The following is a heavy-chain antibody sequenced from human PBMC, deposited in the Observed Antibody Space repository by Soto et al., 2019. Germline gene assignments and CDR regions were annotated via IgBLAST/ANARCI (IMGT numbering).Heavy chain of an antibody. Sequence: GASVKVSCKASGYTFTGYYMHWVRQAPGQGLEWMGWINPNSGGTNYAQKFRGRVTMTRDTSISTAYMELSRLRSDDTAVYYCAGTRDYYDSSGYDYWGQGTLVTVSS. CDR2: INPNSGGT. V-gene: IGHV1-2*02. D-gene: IGHD3-22*01. CDR1: GYTFTGYY. J-gene: IGHJ4*02. CDR3: AGTRDYYDSSGYDY.